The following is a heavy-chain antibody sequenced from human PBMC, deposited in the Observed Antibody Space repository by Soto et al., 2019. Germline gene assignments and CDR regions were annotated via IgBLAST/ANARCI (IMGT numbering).Heavy chain of an antibody. CDR3: AKDQYGSGQGGMDV. D-gene: IGHD3-10*01. J-gene: IGHJ6*02. CDR1: GFTFSSYA. Sequence: PGGSLRLSCAASGFTFSSYAMSWVRQAPGKGLEWVSAISGSGGSTYYADSVKGRFTISRDNSKNTLYLQMNSLRAEDTAVYYCAKDQYGSGQGGMDVWGQGTTVTVSS. V-gene: IGHV3-23*01. CDR2: ISGSGGST.